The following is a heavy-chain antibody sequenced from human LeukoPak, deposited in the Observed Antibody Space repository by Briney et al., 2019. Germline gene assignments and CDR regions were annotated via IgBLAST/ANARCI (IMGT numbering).Heavy chain of an antibody. D-gene: IGHD3-22*01. J-gene: IGHJ4*02. CDR2: IYYSGST. CDR1: GGSISSSGYY. CDR3: ARVTGYMIEDYFDY. V-gene: IGHV4-39*07. Sequence: PSETLSLTCTVSGGSISSSGYYWGWIRQPPGKGLEWIGSIYYSGSTYYNPSLKSRVTISVETSKNQFSLKLSSVTAADTAVYYCARVTGYMIEDYFDYWGRGTLVTVSS.